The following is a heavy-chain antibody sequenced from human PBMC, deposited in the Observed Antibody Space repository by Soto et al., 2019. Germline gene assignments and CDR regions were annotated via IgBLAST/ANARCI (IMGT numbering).Heavy chain of an antibody. CDR1: GFTFSSYW. V-gene: IGHV3-74*01. D-gene: IGHD2-2*01. CDR3: ARGGCSSTSCYAGELLSYYYYMDV. J-gene: IGHJ6*03. CDR2: INSDGSST. Sequence: QPGGSLRLSCAASGFTFSSYWMHWVRQAPGKGLVWVSRINSDGSSTSYADSVKGRFTISRDNAKNTLYLQMNSLRAEDTAVYYCARGGCSSTSCYAGELLSYYYYMDVGGKGTTVTVSS.